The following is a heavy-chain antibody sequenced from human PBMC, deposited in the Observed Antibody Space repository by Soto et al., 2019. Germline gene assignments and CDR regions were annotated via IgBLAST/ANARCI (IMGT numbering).Heavy chain of an antibody. CDR3: VRGGGGGQFDS. V-gene: IGHV3-11*05. J-gene: IGHJ4*02. Sequence: WGSLLLSCASSVFSFSDHYMSWIRQAPGKGLEWLSYISPRSNYREYADSVKGRHTISRDNAKKSLFLQMNSLRAEDMGVYYCVRGGGGGQFDSWGQGTLVTVSS. D-gene: IGHD2-21*01. CDR1: VFSFSDHY. CDR2: ISPRSNYR.